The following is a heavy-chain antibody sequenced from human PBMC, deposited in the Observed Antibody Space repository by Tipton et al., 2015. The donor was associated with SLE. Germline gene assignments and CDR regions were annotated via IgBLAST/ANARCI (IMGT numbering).Heavy chain of an antibody. CDR1: GFTFSSYE. V-gene: IGHV3-48*03. Sequence: SLRLSCAASGFTFSSYEMNWVRQAPGKGLEWVSYISSSGSTIYYADSVKGRFTISRDNAKNSLYLQMNSLRAEDTAVYYCASPPLLPYSSGRYYFDYWGQGTLVTVSS. D-gene: IGHD6-19*01. J-gene: IGHJ4*02. CDR3: ASPPLLPYSSGRYYFDY. CDR2: ISSSGSTI.